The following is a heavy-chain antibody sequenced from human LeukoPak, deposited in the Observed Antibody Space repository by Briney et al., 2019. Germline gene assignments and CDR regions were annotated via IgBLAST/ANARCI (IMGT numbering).Heavy chain of an antibody. Sequence: GESLKISCQGSGYSFTSYWIGWVRQMPGKGLEWMGIIYPGDSDTRHSPSFKGQVTISADKSISTAYLQWSSLKASDTAMYYCARRIAVAGTFDYWGQGTLVTVSS. CDR1: GYSFTSYW. CDR2: IYPGDSDT. V-gene: IGHV5-51*01. J-gene: IGHJ4*02. D-gene: IGHD6-19*01. CDR3: ARRIAVAGTFDY.